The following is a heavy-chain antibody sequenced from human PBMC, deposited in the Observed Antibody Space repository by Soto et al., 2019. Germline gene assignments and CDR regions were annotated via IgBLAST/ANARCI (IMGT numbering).Heavy chain of an antibody. V-gene: IGHV3-49*03. J-gene: IGHJ4*02. CDR2: IRSNTYGGTS. CDR3: ARRAPVTPLDY. Sequence: PGGSLRLSCTTSGFRFGDYAMSWFRQAPGKGPEWIGVIRSNTYGGTSEYAPSVKGRFTLSRDDSAKTVYLQMHSLKIEVTGVYYCARRAPVTPLDYWGQGSLVTVSS. D-gene: IGHD4-17*01. CDR1: GFRFGDYA.